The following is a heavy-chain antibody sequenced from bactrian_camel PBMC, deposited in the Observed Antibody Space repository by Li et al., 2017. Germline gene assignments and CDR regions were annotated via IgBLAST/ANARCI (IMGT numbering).Heavy chain of an antibody. J-gene: IGHJ6*01. Sequence: HVQLVESGGGLVQPGESLRLSCAASGFTASTYDLAWFRQAAGKKREGVAGVDADGKTTYGDSVRGRFTISRDNAKITVYLQLNSLKTEDMAMYYCTMAQRRSFYRDYVLTEFGYWGQGTQVTVS. CDR2: VDADGKT. D-gene: IGHD4*01. CDR1: GFTASTYD. V-gene: IGHV3S53*01. CDR3: TMAQRRSFYRDYVLTEFGY.